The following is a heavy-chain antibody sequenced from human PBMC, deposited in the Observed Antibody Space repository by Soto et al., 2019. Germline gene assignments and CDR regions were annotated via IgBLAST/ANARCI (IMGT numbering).Heavy chain of an antibody. CDR3: AKGGEEYCSRTSCLYFSDY. CDR1: GFTFSTYA. CDR2: ISGSGDST. D-gene: IGHD2-2*01. J-gene: IGHJ4*02. Sequence: EVQLLDSGGSLVQPGGSLRLSCAASGFTFSTYAMSWVRQAPGKGLEWVSTISGSGDSTYYSDSVRGRFTISRDNSRNTLYLQMNSLRVEDTTVYYCAKGGEEYCSRTSCLYFSDYWGQGTPVTVSS. V-gene: IGHV3-23*01.